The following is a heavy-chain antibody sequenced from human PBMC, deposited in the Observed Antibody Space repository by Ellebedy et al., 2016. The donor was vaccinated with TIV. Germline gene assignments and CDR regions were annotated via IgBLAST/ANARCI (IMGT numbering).Heavy chain of an antibody. CDR1: GFTFSSYW. J-gene: IGHJ5*01. CDR3: ATDRRFCTSTTCYHWFES. D-gene: IGHD2-2*01. Sequence: GESLKISCAASGFTFSSYWMSWVRQAPGKGLEWVANIKQDGSEIYYVDSAKGRFTISRDNAKKSLYLQMSSLRAEDTAVYYCATDRRFCTSTTCYHWFESWGQGTLVTVSS. V-gene: IGHV3-7*01. CDR2: IKQDGSEI.